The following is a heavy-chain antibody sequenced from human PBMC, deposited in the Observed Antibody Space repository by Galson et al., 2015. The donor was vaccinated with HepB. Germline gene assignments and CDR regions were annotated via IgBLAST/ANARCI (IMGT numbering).Heavy chain of an antibody. CDR1: GVTFSNAG. V-gene: IGHV3-30*18. CDR2: ISPDGNTK. Sequence: SLRLSCAASGVTFSNAGMHWVRQAPGKGLEWVASISPDGNTKLYVDSVKGRFTISRDNSKNTLFLQMNSLTGEDTAVYYYAKGPYSNILLSGGWFDPWGQGTLVTVSS. CDR3: AKGPYSNILLSGGWFDP. D-gene: IGHD4-11*01. J-gene: IGHJ5*02.